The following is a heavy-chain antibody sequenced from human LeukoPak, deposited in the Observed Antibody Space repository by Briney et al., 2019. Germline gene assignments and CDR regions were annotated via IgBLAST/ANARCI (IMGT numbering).Heavy chain of an antibody. D-gene: IGHD3-10*01. CDR3: ARGSYYYGSGSYYNDY. CDR1: GGSISSSDYY. CDR2: IYYSGST. Sequence: PSETLSLTCTVSGGSISSSDYYWSWIRQPPGKGLEWIGYIYYSGSTYYNPSLKSRVTISVDTSKNQFSLKLSSVTAADTAVYYCARGSYYYGSGSYYNDYWGQGTLVTVSS. J-gene: IGHJ4*02. V-gene: IGHV4-30-4*01.